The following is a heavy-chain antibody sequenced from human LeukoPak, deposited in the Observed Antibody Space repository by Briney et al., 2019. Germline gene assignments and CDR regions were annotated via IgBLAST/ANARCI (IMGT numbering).Heavy chain of an antibody. CDR3: ARDVGGSSSAFDI. CDR1: GYSISSGYY. D-gene: IGHD6-6*01. Sequence: SETLSLTCTVSGYSISSGYYWGWIRQPPGKGLEWIGSIYHSGSTYYNPSLKSRVTISVDTSKNQFSLKLSSVTAADTAVYYCARDVGGSSSAFDIWGQGTMVTVSS. V-gene: IGHV4-38-2*02. J-gene: IGHJ3*02. CDR2: IYHSGST.